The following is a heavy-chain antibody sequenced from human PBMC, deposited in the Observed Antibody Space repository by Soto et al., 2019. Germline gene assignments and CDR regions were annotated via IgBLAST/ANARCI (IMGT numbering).Heavy chain of an antibody. D-gene: IGHD2-2*01. J-gene: IGHJ4*02. CDR1: GVGFCTYG. V-gene: IGHV3-21*01. CDR3: ARDESAGSSTSN. CDR2: IDSSGRYI. Sequence: GGSLRLSCAASGVGFCTYGMNWVRQAPGKGPEWVSSIDSSGRYIYYADSVQGRFTISRDNAKNSLYLQMNSLRVEDTALYFCARDESAGSSTSNWGQGTLVTVPQ.